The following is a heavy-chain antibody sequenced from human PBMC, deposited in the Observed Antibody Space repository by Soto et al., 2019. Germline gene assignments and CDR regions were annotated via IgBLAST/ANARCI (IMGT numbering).Heavy chain of an antibody. Sequence: QVQLVQSGAEVKKPGSSVKVSCKASGGTFNTYSFGWLRQAPGQGLQWMGSIIPFIGAPNYAQNFQDRVTITADESTTTAYMELSGLKSEDTAVYYCARPEGYGSGSYYFDYWGQGTPVTVSS. CDR3: ARPEGYGSGSYYFDY. V-gene: IGHV1-69*18. CDR2: IIPFIGAP. D-gene: IGHD3-10*01. J-gene: IGHJ4*02. CDR1: GGTFNTYS.